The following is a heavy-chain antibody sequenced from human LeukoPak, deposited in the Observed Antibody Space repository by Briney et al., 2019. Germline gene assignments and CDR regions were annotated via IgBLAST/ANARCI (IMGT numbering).Heavy chain of an antibody. J-gene: IGHJ6*03. Sequence: ASVKVSCTASGYTFTSYDINWVRQATGQGLEWMGWMNPNSGNTGYAQKFQGRVTITRNTSISTAYMELSSLRSEDTAVYYCARGPARYSYGYYYYMDVWGKGTTVTVSS. CDR1: GYTFTSYD. D-gene: IGHD5-18*01. CDR3: ARGPARYSYGYYYYMDV. V-gene: IGHV1-8*01. CDR2: MNPNSGNT.